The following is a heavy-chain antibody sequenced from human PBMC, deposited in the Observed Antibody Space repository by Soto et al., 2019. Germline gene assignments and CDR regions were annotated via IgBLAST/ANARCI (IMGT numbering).Heavy chain of an antibody. CDR3: ARQIYDSDTGPNFQYYFDS. D-gene: IGHD3-22*01. Sequence: PGGSLRLSCAASGFTFSNHRMHWVRQAPGKGLVWVSLISSDGSTTNYADSVRGRFTISRDNAKNTVFLQWSSLRASDTAMYYCARQIYDSDTGPNFQYYFDSWGQGTPVTVSS. CDR1: GFTFSNHR. V-gene: IGHV3-74*01. J-gene: IGHJ4*02. CDR2: ISSDGSTT.